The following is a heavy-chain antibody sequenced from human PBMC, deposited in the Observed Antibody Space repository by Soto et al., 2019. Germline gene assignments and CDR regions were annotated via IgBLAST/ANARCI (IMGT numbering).Heavy chain of an antibody. CDR1: GGSISSYY. J-gene: IGHJ4*02. V-gene: IGHV4-59*01. D-gene: IGHD1-26*01. CDR3: ARRYGGNCDS. Sequence: QVQLQESGPGLVKPSETLSLTCTVSGGSISSYYWSWIRQPPGKGLEWIGYIYYSGSTNYNPSLKRRISLSVDTSKNQFSRKLSSGTAADTAVYYGARRYGGNCDSWGQGTLVTVSS. CDR2: IYYSGST.